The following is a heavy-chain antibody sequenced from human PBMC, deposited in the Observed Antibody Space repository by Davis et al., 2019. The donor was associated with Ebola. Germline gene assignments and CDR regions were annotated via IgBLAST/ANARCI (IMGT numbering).Heavy chain of an antibody. CDR2: IIPIFGTA. CDR3: ARERFRNSRQCDY. D-gene: IGHD4-11*01. J-gene: IGHJ4*02. CDR1: GGTFSSYA. V-gene: IGHV1-69*13. Sequence: AASVKVSCKASGGTFSSYAISWVRQAPGQGLEWMGGIIPIFGTANYAQKFQGRVTITADESTSTAYMELSSLRSEDTAVYYCARERFRNSRQCDYWGQGTLVTVSS.